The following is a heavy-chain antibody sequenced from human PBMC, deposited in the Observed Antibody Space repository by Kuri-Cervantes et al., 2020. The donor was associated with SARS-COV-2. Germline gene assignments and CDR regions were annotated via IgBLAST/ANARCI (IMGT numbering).Heavy chain of an antibody. CDR3: AREVTIFGAVPRGFDP. Sequence: SCAASGFTFSSYSMNWVRQAPGKGLEWVSYISSSSSTIYYADSVKGRFTISRDNAKNSLYLQMNSLRAEDTAVYYCAREVTIFGAVPRGFDPWGQGTLVTVSS. V-gene: IGHV3-48*01. CDR2: ISSSSSTI. J-gene: IGHJ5*02. CDR1: GFTFSSYS. D-gene: IGHD3-3*01.